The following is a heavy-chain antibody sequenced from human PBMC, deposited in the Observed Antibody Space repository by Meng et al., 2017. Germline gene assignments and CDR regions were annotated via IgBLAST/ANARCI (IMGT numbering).Heavy chain of an antibody. Sequence: GGSLRLSCAASGFTFSSYAMHWVRQAPGKGLEWVAVISYDGSNKYYADSVKGRFTISRDNSKNTLYLQMNSLRAEDTAVYYCAKDYLSFTAAYGMDVWGQGNTVT. J-gene: IGHJ6*02. V-gene: IGHV3-30*04. CDR1: GFTFSSYA. CDR2: ISYDGSNK. CDR3: AKDYLSFTAAYGMDV. D-gene: IGHD3-16*02.